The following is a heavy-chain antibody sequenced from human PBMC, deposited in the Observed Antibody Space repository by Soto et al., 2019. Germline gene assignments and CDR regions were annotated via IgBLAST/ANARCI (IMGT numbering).Heavy chain of an antibody. Sequence: PGGSLRLSCAASGFTFSSYGMHWVRQAPGKGLEWVAVISYDGSKKYYADSVKGRFTISRDNSKNTLYVQMNSLRGEDTAVYYWARDDDSSGNYIVYWGQGTLVTVSS. CDR1: GFTFSSYG. CDR3: ARDDDSSGNYIVY. D-gene: IGHD3-22*01. CDR2: ISYDGSKK. J-gene: IGHJ4*02. V-gene: IGHV3-30*03.